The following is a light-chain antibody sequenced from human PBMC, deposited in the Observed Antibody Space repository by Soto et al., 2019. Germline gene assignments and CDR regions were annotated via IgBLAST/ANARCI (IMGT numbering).Light chain of an antibody. CDR3: QHYNSYSEA. J-gene: IGKJ1*01. CDR1: QSIRSN. V-gene: IGKV3-15*01. Sequence: EIVMTQSPDTLSVSPGEGATLSCRVSQSIRSNLAWYQQRPGQAPRLLMYGASTRADGIPARFTGSGSGTEFTLTISSLQPDDFATYYCQHYNSYSEAFGQGTKVDIK. CDR2: GAS.